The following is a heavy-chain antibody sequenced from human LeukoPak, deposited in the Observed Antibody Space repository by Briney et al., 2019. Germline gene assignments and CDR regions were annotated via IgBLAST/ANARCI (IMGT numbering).Heavy chain of an antibody. V-gene: IGHV4-39*01. J-gene: IGHJ1*01. CDR3: ARRRYYDGSGYLE. D-gene: IGHD3-22*01. Sequence: SETLSLTCSVSGDSVSRSDSSWDWIRQPPGMGLEWIGTIYYSGRTYYSPSLKSRVTMSVDPSYNQFSLNLRYGTAADTADYYCARRRYYDGSGYLEWGQGTLLSVSS. CDR2: IYYSGRT. CDR1: GDSVSRSDSS.